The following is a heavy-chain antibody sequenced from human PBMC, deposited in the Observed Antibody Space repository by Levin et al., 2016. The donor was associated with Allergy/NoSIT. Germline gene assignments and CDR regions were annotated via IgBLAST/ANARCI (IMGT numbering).Heavy chain of an antibody. V-gene: IGHV1-2*02. CDR3: ARDRRDYYGMDV. J-gene: IGHJ6*02. CDR2: VNPNSGGT. Sequence: WVRQAPGQGLEWMAWVNPNSGGTKYAQRFQGRVTMTRDTSISTAYMELSSLRSDDTAVYYCARDRRDYYGMDVWGQGTTVTVSS.